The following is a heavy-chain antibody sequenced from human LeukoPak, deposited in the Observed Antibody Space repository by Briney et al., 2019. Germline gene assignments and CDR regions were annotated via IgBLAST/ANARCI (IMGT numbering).Heavy chain of an antibody. Sequence: SETLSLTCTVSGGSISSGDYYWSWIRQPPGKGLEWIGYTYYSGSTYYNPSLKSRVTISVDTSKNQFSLKLSSVTAADTAVYYCARGRGWTFDYWGQGTLVTVSS. CDR3: ARGRGWTFDY. V-gene: IGHV4-30-4*01. J-gene: IGHJ4*02. CDR1: GGSISSGDYY. D-gene: IGHD6-19*01. CDR2: TYYSGST.